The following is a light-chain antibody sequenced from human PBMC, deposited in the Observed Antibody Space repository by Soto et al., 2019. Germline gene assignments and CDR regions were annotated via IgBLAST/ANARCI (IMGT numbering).Light chain of an antibody. Sequence: QTVVTQEPSFSVSPGGTVTLTCGLSSGSVSTSYYPSWYQQPPRQAPRTLIYSTNPRSSGVPDRFSGSILGNKAALTITGAQADDESDYYCVLYMGSGIHVVFGGGTQLTVL. CDR1: SGSVSTSYY. J-gene: IGLJ2*01. V-gene: IGLV8-61*01. CDR3: VLYMGSGIHVV. CDR2: STN.